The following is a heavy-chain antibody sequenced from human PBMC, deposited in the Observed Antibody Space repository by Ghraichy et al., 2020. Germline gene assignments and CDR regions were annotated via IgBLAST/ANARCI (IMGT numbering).Heavy chain of an antibody. CDR1: GYTFTKYG. Sequence: ASVKVSCKASGYTFTKYGITWVRQAPGQGLEWMGWISPYNGDTHYQQNLQGRVTMTTDTSTTTAYMELRSLTSDDTAMYYCVRDSLQYSSGVEYWGQGTLVTVSS. D-gene: IGHD3-22*01. CDR2: ISPYNGDT. V-gene: IGHV1-18*04. J-gene: IGHJ4*02. CDR3: VRDSLQYSSGVEY.